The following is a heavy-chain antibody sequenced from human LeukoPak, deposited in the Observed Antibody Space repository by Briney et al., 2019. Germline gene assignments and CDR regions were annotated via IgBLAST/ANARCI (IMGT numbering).Heavy chain of an antibody. V-gene: IGHV4-31*03. CDR1: GGSLSRGGYY. J-gene: IGHJ4*02. CDR3: AREAQPTYYYDSSGYYFDY. Sequence: PSETLSLTCTVSGGSLSRGGYYWSWIRQHPGKGLEWIGYIYYSGSTYYNPSLKSRVTISVDTSKNQFSLKLSSVTAADTAVYYCAREAQPTYYYDSSGYYFDYWGQGTLVTVSS. CDR2: IYYSGST. D-gene: IGHD3-22*01.